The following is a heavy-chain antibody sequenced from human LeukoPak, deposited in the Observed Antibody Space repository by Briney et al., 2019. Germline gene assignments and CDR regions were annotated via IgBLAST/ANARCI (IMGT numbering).Heavy chain of an antibody. CDR3: ARAGIAAAGTLDY. CDR1: GGTFSSYA. D-gene: IGHD6-13*01. V-gene: IGHV1-69*13. Sequence: EASVKVSCKASGGTFSSYAISWVRQAPGQGLEWMGGIIPIFGTANYAQKFQGRVTITADEPTSTAYMELSSLRSEDTAVYYCARAGIAAAGTLDYWGQGTLVTVSS. J-gene: IGHJ4*02. CDR2: IIPIFGTA.